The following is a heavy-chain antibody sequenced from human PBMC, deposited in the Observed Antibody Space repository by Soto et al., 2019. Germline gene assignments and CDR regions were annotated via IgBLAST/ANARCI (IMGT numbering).Heavy chain of an antibody. Sequence: QVQLVQSGAEVKKPGSSVKVSCKASGGTFSNTAFIWVRQAPGQGLEWMGGIIPIFGAPNYAQKFQGRLMISANDSTTTAYMELRSLRSDDTAVYYCARVVPGAEACFGPWGQGTLVTVSS. CDR2: IIPIFGAP. V-gene: IGHV1-69*01. CDR1: GGTFSNTA. D-gene: IGHD2-2*01. CDR3: ARVVPGAEACFGP. J-gene: IGHJ5*02.